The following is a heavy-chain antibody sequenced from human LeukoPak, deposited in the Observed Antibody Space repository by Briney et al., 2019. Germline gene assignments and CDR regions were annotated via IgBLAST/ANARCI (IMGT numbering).Heavy chain of an antibody. V-gene: IGHV1-69*04. Sequence: SVKVSCKASGGTFSSYTISWVRQAPGQGLEWMGRIIPILGIANYAQKFQGRVTITAEKSTNKAYMDRSNLICEDTAVYYCERDWGYSGSYSFDYWGQGTLVTVSS. CDR3: ERDWGYSGSYSFDY. J-gene: IGHJ4*02. CDR1: GGTFSSYT. D-gene: IGHD1-26*01. CDR2: IIPILGIA.